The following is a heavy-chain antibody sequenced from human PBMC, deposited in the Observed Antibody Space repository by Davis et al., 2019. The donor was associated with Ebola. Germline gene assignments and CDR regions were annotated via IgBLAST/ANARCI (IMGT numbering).Heavy chain of an antibody. CDR3: ARDNFEGGDYFDY. CDR2: INPNSGGT. CDR1: GYTFTGYY. V-gene: IGHV1-2*02. D-gene: IGHD3-16*01. Sequence: ASVKVSCKASGYTFTGYYMHWVRQAPGQGLEWMGWINPNSGGTNYAQKFQGRVTMTRDTSISTAYMELSRLRSDDTAVYYCARDNFEGGDYFDYWGQGTLVTVSS. J-gene: IGHJ4*02.